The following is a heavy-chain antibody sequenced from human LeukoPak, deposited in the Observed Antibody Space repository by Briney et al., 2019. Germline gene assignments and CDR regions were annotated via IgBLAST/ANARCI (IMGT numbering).Heavy chain of an antibody. Sequence: PGGSLRLSCAASGFTFSTYWMSWVRQAPGKGLESVAKIKEDGSDKYYVDSVKGRFTISRDNGENSLYLQMNSLRAEDTAVYYCARDRGGGSFDYWGQGTLVTVSS. CDR2: IKEDGSDK. V-gene: IGHV3-7*01. D-gene: IGHD2-15*01. CDR1: GFTFSTYW. CDR3: ARDRGGGSFDY. J-gene: IGHJ4*02.